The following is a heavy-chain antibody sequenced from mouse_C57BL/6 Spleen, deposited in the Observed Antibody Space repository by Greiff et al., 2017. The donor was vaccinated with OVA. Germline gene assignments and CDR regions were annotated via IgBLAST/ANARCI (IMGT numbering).Heavy chain of an antibody. J-gene: IGHJ3*01. CDR1: GYTFTDYY. D-gene: IGHD2-5*01. Sequence: EVQLQQSGPELVKPGASVKISCKASGYTFTDYYMNWVKQSHGKSLEWIGDINPNNGGTSYNQKFKGKATLTVDKSSSTAYMALRSLTSEDSAVXNCYSNYPRFALWGPGTLGTVSA. CDR3: YSNYPRFAL. V-gene: IGHV1-26*01. CDR2: INPNNGGT.